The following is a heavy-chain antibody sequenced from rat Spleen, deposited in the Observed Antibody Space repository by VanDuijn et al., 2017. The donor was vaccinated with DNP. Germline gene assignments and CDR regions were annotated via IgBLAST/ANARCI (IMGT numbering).Heavy chain of an antibody. Sequence: EVQLVESGGGLVQPGRSLKLSCAGSGFTFSDYNMAWVRQAPQRGLEWIGTISHDGSSTYYRDSVKGRFTISRDNAKSTLYLQMDSLGSEDTATYYCAMAEDWGQGVMVTVSS. CDR3: AMAED. CDR1: GFTFSDYN. CDR2: ISHDGSST. J-gene: IGHJ2*01. V-gene: IGHV5-7*01.